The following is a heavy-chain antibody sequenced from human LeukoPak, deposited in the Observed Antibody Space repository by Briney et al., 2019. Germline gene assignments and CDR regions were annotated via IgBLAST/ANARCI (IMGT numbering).Heavy chain of an antibody. Sequence: ASVKVSCKASGYTFINYGITWVRQAPGQGLEWMGMINPSGGRTTYAQKFQGRVTMTRDTSTSTAYIELYSLRSDDTAVYYCTRGGRDYGDTRFDPWGQGTLVTVSS. CDR1: GYTFINYG. V-gene: IGHV1-46*01. CDR3: TRGGRDYGDTRFDP. D-gene: IGHD4-17*01. CDR2: INPSGGRT. J-gene: IGHJ5*02.